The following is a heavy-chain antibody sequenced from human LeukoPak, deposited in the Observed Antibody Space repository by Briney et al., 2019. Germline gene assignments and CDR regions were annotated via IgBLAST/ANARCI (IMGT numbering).Heavy chain of an antibody. Sequence: PGGSLRLSCAASGFTFDDYGMHSVRQAPGKGLEWVSLISWDGGSPFYADSVKGRFTISRDNSKNSLYLQMNSLRAEDTTLYYCAKDIGGGSYFDYWGQGTLVTVSS. J-gene: IGHJ4*02. D-gene: IGHD1-26*01. CDR2: ISWDGGSP. CDR1: GFTFDDYG. CDR3: AKDIGGGSYFDY. V-gene: IGHV3-43D*03.